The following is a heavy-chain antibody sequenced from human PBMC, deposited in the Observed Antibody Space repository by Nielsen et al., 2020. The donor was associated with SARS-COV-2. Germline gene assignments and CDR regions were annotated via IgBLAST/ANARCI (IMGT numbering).Heavy chain of an antibody. D-gene: IGHD3-10*01. J-gene: IGHJ6*02. CDR1: GFTFSSYA. V-gene: IGHV3-30-3*02. CDR2: ISYDGSNK. CDR3: ARYTMVRGALKGGGMDV. Sequence: GESLKISCAASGFTFSSYAMHWVRQAPGKGLEWVAVISYDGSNKYYADSVKGRFTISRDNSKNTLYLQMNSPRAEDTAVYYCARYTMVRGALKGGGMDVWGQGTTVTVSS.